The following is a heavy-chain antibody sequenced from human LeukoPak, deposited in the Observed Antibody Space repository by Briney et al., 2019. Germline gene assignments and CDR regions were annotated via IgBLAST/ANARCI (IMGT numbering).Heavy chain of an antibody. CDR3: ARDACSGGSCYSFDY. CDR2: INPSGGST. CDR1: GYTFTSYY. Sequence: GASVKVSCKASGYTFTSYYMHWVRHAPGQGLDWMGIINPSGGSTSYAQKFQGRVTMTRDTSTSTVYMELSSLRSEDTAVYYCARDACSGGSCYSFDYWGQGTLVTVSS. J-gene: IGHJ4*02. V-gene: IGHV1-46*01. D-gene: IGHD2-15*01.